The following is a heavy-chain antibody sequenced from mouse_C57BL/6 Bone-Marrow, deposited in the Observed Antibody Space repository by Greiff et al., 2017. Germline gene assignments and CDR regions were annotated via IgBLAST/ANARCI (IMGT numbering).Heavy chain of an antibody. Sequence: EVQLQESGPELVKPGASVKIPCKASGYTFTDYNMDWVKQSHGKSLEWIGDINPNNGGTIYNQKFKGKATLPVDKSSSTAYMELRSLTSEDTAVYYCARKYYGISYYFDYWGQGTTLTVSS. J-gene: IGHJ2*01. V-gene: IGHV1-18*01. D-gene: IGHD1-1*01. CDR3: ARKYYGISYYFDY. CDR2: INPNNGGT. CDR1: GYTFTDYN.